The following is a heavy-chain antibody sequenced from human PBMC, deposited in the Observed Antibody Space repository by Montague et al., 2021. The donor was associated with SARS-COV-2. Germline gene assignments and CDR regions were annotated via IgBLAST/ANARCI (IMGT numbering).Heavy chain of an antibody. D-gene: IGHD3-9*01. V-gene: IGHV4-39*01. Sequence: SETLSLTCTVSGGSISSDSYYWGWIRQPPGKGLEWIGYIYYTGNTYYSPSLKSRLTISVDTSKNQFSLKLSSATAADTAMFYCARLLTGSDAFDIWGQGTMVTVSS. CDR2: IYYTGNT. J-gene: IGHJ3*02. CDR1: GGSISSDSYY. CDR3: ARLLTGSDAFDI.